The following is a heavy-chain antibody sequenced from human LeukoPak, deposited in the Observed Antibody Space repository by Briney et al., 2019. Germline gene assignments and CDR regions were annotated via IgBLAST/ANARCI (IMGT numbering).Heavy chain of an antibody. Sequence: VASVKVSCKASGGTFSSYAISWVRQAPGQGLEWMGGIIPIFGTANYAQKFQGRVTITTDESTSTAYMELSSLRSEDTAVYYCARVVRDSSSYYYYYYMDVWGKGTTVTVSS. J-gene: IGHJ6*03. CDR2: IIPIFGTA. V-gene: IGHV1-69*05. D-gene: IGHD6-6*01. CDR3: ARVVRDSSSYYYYYYMDV. CDR1: GGTFSSYA.